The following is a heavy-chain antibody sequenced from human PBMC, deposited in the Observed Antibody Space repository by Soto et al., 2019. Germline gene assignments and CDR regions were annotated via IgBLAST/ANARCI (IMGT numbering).Heavy chain of an antibody. CDR3: ARDPHPAGGCFDP. Sequence: QVQLVQSGAEVKKPGSSVKVSCKASGGTSRSLSITWVRQAPGQGLEWMGGITPLFGIPNYPQKFQGRLTITGDKATGTASLERSSLRSGDPPVYHGARDPHPAGGCFDPWGRGTLVPVSS. J-gene: IGHJ5*02. D-gene: IGHD2-15*01. V-gene: IGHV1-69*17. CDR2: ITPLFGIP. CDR1: GGTSRSLS.